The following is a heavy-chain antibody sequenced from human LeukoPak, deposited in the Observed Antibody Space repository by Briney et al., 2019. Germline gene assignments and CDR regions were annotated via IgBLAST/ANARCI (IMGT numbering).Heavy chain of an antibody. CDR2: MNKDGSEK. Sequence: PGGSLRLSCAASGFILSNHWMTWVRQARGKGPEWVANMNKDGSEKYYVDSVEGRFTISRDTAKNSLYLQMNNLRAEDTALYYCARNNDMDVWGQGTTVIVSS. V-gene: IGHV3-7*03. CDR1: GFILSNHW. D-gene: IGHD1/OR15-1a*01. J-gene: IGHJ6*02. CDR3: ARNNDMDV.